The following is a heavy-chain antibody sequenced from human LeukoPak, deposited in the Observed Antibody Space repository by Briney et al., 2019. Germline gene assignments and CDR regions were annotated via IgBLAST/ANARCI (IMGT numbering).Heavy chain of an antibody. V-gene: IGHV3-7*01. CDR1: VFTFSSYW. CDR2: IKQDGSVK. Sequence: GRSLRLSCAASVFTFSSYWMTWVRQAPGKGLEALADIKQDGSVKQYVGSVKGRFTISRDSTKNSLYLQINSLRDEDTAVYYSPRDTNGWNDYWGQGTLVTVAS. CDR3: PRDTNGWNDY. J-gene: IGHJ4*02. D-gene: IGHD2-8*01.